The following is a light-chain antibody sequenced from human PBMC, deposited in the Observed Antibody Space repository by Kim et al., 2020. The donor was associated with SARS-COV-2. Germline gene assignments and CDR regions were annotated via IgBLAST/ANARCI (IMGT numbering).Light chain of an antibody. Sequence: PGQTARITCSGDTLPKQFAYWYQQKPGQAPVLVIYKDSERPSGIPERFSGSSSGTKVTLRITGVQAEDEADYYCQSADSSGAYKVFGGGTQLTVL. V-gene: IGLV3-25*03. CDR2: KDS. J-gene: IGLJ3*02. CDR1: TLPKQF. CDR3: QSADSSGAYKV.